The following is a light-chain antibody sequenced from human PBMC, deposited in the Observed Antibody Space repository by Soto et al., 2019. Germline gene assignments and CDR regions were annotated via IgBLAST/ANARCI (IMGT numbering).Light chain of an antibody. J-gene: IGLJ3*02. Sequence: QSVLTKPASVSGSPGQSITISCTGTATDVGSYNYVSWYQQHPKTAPKLMIYQVSNRPSGISNRFFGSKSGNTASLTISGLQAEDEADYYCSSFTSSLTWVFGGGTKVTVL. CDR1: ATDVGSYNY. V-gene: IGLV2-14*01. CDR2: QVS. CDR3: SSFTSSLTWV.